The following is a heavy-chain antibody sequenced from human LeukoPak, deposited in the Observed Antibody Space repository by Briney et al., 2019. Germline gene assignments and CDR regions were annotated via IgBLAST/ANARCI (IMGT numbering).Heavy chain of an antibody. V-gene: IGHV3-33*01. J-gene: IGHJ4*02. Sequence: GGSLRLSCAASGFTFSTYGLHWVRQAPGKGLEWVAVIWYDGSNRYYADSVKGRFTIFRDNSKNTVYLQMNSLRAEDAAVYYCARDRLEYCSGGTCSLPHYWGQGTLVTVSS. CDR1: GFTFSTYG. D-gene: IGHD2-15*01. CDR2: IWYDGSNR. CDR3: ARDRLEYCSGGTCSLPHY.